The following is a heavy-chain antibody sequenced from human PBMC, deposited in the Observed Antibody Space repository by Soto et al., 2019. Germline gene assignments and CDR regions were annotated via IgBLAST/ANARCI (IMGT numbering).Heavy chain of an antibody. V-gene: IGHV1-69*06. CDR3: ATHRPPSDIVVVPAAGGPGHFDY. Sequence: WASVKVSCKASGGTFSSYAISWVRQAPGQGLEWMGGIIPIFGTANYAQKFQGRVTITADKSTSTAYMELSSLRSEDTAVYYCATHRPPSDIVVVPAAGGPGHFDYWGQGTLVTVSS. CDR1: GGTFSSYA. J-gene: IGHJ4*02. D-gene: IGHD2-2*01. CDR2: IIPIFGTA.